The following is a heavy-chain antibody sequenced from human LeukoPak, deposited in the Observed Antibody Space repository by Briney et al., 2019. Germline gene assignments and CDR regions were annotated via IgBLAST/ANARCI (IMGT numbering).Heavy chain of an antibody. D-gene: IGHD3-10*01. CDR2: LYTSGSP. J-gene: IGHJ4*02. CDR3: ASAKLWFGELSVDY. CDR1: GGSISSATYY. V-gene: IGHV4-61*02. Sequence: PSETLSLTCTASGGSISSATYYWNWIRQPAGKGLEWIGRLYTSGSPNYNPSLNSRVTISVDTSKNQFSLKLSSVTAADTAVYYCASAKLWFGELSVDYWGQGTLVTVSS.